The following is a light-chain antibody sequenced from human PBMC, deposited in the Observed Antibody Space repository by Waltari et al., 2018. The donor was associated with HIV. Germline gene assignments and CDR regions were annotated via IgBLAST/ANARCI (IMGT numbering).Light chain of an antibody. Sequence: QAVVTQEPSLTVSPGGTVTLTCGSNTGTVTSGHYPCWFQQKPGQAPRALIFHTTNKQSWTPARFSGSLLGGKAALTLSGVLPCVEADCYHLPSYSGTRRVCGRGTTLAV. CDR3: LPSYSGTRRV. CDR1: TGTVTSGHY. V-gene: IGLV7-46*01. J-gene: IGLJ3*02. CDR2: HTT.